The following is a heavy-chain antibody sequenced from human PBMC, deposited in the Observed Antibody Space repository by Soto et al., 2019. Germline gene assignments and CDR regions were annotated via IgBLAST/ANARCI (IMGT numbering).Heavy chain of an antibody. CDR2: INHSGST. J-gene: IGHJ6*02. Sequence: PSETLSLTCAVYGGSFSGYYWSWIRRPPGKGLEWIGEINHSGSTNYNPSLKSRVTISVDTSKNQFSLKLSSVTAADTAVYYCARWHPTYLYYYYGMDVWGQGTTVTVSS. CDR1: GGSFSGYY. V-gene: IGHV4-34*01. CDR3: ARWHPTYLYYYYGMDV.